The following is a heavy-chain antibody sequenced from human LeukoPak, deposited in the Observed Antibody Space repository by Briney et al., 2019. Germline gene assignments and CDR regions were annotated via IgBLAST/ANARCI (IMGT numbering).Heavy chain of an antibody. CDR1: GYTFTGYY. J-gene: IGHJ4*02. D-gene: IGHD1-1*01. CDR3: ARIGNPNEVLDY. CDR2: INPNSGGT. Sequence: ASVKVSCKASGYTFTGYYMHWVRQAPGQGLEWMGWINPNSGGTNYAQKFQGRVTTTRDTSISTAYMELSRLRSDDTAVYYCARIGNPNEVLDYWGQGTLVTVSS. V-gene: IGHV1-2*02.